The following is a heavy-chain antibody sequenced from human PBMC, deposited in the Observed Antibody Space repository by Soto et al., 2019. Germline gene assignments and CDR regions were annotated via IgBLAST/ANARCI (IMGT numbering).Heavy chain of an antibody. CDR3: ARDLLRYNVNDFPYYYSGMDV. V-gene: IGHV3-30-3*01. J-gene: IGHJ6*02. CDR1: GFTFSSYA. CDR2: ISYDGSNK. Sequence: QVQLVESGGGVVPPGRSLRLSCAASGFTFSSYAMHWVRQAPGKGLEWVAVISYDGSNKYYADSVKGRFTISRDNSKNTLYLQMNSLRAEDTAVYYCARDLLRYNVNDFPYYYSGMDVWGQGTTVTVYS. D-gene: IGHD1-1*01.